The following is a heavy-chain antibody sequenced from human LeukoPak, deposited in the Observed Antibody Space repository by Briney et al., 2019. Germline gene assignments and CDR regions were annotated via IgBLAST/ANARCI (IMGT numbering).Heavy chain of an antibody. CDR1: GGSISSYY. V-gene: IGHV3-23*01. D-gene: IGHD5-12*01. CDR2: ISGSGGST. CDR3: AKDSGYDPWGVDY. J-gene: IGHJ4*02. Sequence: ETLSLTCTVSGGSISSYYWSWIRQPPGKGLEWVSAISGSGGSTYYADSVKGRFTISRDNSKNTLYLQMDSLRAEDTAVYYCAKDSGYDPWGVDYWGQGTLVTVSS.